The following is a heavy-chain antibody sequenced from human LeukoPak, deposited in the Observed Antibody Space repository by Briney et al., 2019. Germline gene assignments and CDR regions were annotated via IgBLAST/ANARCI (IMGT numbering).Heavy chain of an antibody. CDR1: GFTFSSYV. J-gene: IGHJ4*02. CDR3: ARDVLRPWFDF. D-gene: IGHD3-10*01. CDR2: TSYDETTK. Sequence: PGGSLRLSCTASGFTFSSYVIHWVRQAPGKGLEWVAVTSYDETTKHYADSVKGRFTISRDNSKSTLYLQMNGLSGEDTAVYYCARDVLRPWFDFWGQGTLVTVSS. V-gene: IGHV3-30-3*01.